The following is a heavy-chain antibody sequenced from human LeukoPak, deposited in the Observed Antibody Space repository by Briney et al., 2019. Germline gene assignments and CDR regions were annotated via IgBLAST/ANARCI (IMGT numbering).Heavy chain of an antibody. CDR1: GFTFSSYW. J-gene: IGHJ6*03. CDR2: TNSDGGSI. D-gene: IGHD5-18*01. CDR3: ARAFTEMVTGYYMDV. V-gene: IGHV3-74*01. Sequence: GGSLRLSCAASGFTFSSYWMHWVRQAPGKGLVWVSRTNSDGGSISYADSAKGRFTISRDNAKNTLYLQMNSLRAEDTAVYYCARAFTEMVTGYYMDVWGKGTTVTVSS.